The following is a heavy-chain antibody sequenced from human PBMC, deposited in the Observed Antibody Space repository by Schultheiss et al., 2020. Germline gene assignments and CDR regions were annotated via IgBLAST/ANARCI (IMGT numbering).Heavy chain of an antibody. CDR3: ARANYYDSSGYYYLDY. CDR2: IYYSGST. V-gene: IGHV4-61*08. D-gene: IGHD3-22*01. J-gene: IGHJ4*02. CDR1: GGSISSGGYS. Sequence: SETLSLTCAVSGGSISSGGYSWSWIRQPPGKGLEWIGYIYYSGSTNYNPSLKSRVTISVDTSKNQFSLKLSSVTAADTAVYYCARANYYDSSGYYYLDYWGQGTLVTVSS.